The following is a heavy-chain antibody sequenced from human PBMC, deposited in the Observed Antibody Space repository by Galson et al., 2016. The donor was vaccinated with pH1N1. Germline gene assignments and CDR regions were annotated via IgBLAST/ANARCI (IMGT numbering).Heavy chain of an antibody. V-gene: IGHV2-70*01. Sequence: PALVKPTQTLTLTCTFSGFSLSTSGMCVSWIRQPPGKALEWLALIEWNDDKYYTTSLKTRLTISKDTSKNQVVLRMTNMDRVDTATYYCARFAYGDQRGDIDYWGQGILVTVSS. CDR2: IEWNDDK. CDR3: ARFAYGDQRGDIDY. J-gene: IGHJ4*02. D-gene: IGHD4-17*01. CDR1: GFSLSTSGMC.